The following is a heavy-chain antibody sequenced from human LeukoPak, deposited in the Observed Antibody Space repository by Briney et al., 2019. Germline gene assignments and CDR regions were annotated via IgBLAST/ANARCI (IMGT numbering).Heavy chain of an antibody. CDR3: AKGAGNFDWSYHDY. D-gene: IGHD3-9*01. V-gene: IGHV3-23*01. CDR1: RFTFSSYA. J-gene: IGHJ4*02. Sequence: GGSLRLSCAASRFTFSSYAMSWVRQAPGKGLEWVSAISGSGGTTYKADFVKGRFTISRDNSKNTLYLQLNSLRAEDTAVYYCAKGAGNFDWSYHDYWGQGTLVTVSS. CDR2: ISGSGGTT.